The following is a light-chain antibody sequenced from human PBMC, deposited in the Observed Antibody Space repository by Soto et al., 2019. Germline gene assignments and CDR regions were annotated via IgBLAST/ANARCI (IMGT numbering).Light chain of an antibody. Sequence: QSALTQPRSVSGSPGQSVTISCTGTSSDVGGYNYVSWYQQHPGKAPKLMIYDVSKRPSVVPDRFSGSKSGNTASLTISGLQADDEADYYCCSYAGSYTDVFGTGTKVTVL. CDR1: SSDVGGYNY. J-gene: IGLJ1*01. V-gene: IGLV2-11*01. CDR3: CSYAGSYTDV. CDR2: DVS.